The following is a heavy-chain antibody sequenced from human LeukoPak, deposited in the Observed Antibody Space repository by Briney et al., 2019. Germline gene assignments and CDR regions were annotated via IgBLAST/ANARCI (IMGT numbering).Heavy chain of an antibody. Sequence: SETLSLTCTVSGGSISSSSYYWGWIRQPPGKGLEWIGSIYYSGSTYYNPSLKGRVTISVGPSKNQFSLKLSSVTAADTAVYYCARRDNYDYVWGSYHPDYWGQGTLVTVSS. J-gene: IGHJ4*02. CDR2: IYYSGST. CDR3: ARRDNYDYVWGSYHPDY. V-gene: IGHV4-39*01. CDR1: GGSISSSSYY. D-gene: IGHD3-16*02.